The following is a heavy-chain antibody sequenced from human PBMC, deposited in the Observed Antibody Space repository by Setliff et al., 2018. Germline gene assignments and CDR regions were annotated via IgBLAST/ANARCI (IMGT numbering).Heavy chain of an antibody. CDR3: ARALGGNYFDY. V-gene: IGHV3-11*01. Sequence: PGGSLRLSCAASGFTFSDHYMTWIRQAPGKGLEWVSYTSSSGSTTLYADSVRGRFSISRDNIKNSLYLQMNSLRSEDTAVYYCARALGGNYFDYWGPGILVTVSS. D-gene: IGHD2-15*01. CDR1: GFTFSDHY. J-gene: IGHJ4*02. CDR2: TSSSGSTT.